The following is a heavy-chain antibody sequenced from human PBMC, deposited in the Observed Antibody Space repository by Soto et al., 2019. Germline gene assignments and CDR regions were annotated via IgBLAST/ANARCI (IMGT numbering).Heavy chain of an antibody. V-gene: IGHV3-30-3*01. CDR2: ISYDGTNK. Sequence: QVQLVESGGGVVQPGRSLRLSCAASGFSFSISPMHWVRQAQGKGREGGALISYDGTNKFYADSVKGRFTISRDNSKSTLYLQVDSLRPEDAAVYYCARDPKTSGGQHWAFNYFDSWGQGTLVTVSS. CDR1: GFSFSISP. CDR3: ARDPKTSGGQHWAFNYFDS. J-gene: IGHJ4*02. D-gene: IGHD7-27*01.